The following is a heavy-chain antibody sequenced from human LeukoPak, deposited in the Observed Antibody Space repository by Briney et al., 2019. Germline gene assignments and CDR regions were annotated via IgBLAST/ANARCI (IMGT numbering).Heavy chain of an antibody. CDR1: GFTFSSYW. CDR2: IKQDGSEK. J-gene: IGHJ4*02. Sequence: GGSLRLSCAASGFTFSSYWMSWVRQAPGKGLEWVANIKQDGSEKYYVDSVKGRFTISRDNAKNSLYLQMNSLRAEDTAVYYCARDLDFWSGYSPFDYWGQGTLVTVSS. CDR3: ARDLDFWSGYSPFDY. D-gene: IGHD3-3*01. V-gene: IGHV3-7*01.